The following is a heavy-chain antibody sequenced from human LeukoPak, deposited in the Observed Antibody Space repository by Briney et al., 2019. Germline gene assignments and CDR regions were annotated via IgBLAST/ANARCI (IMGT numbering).Heavy chain of an antibody. CDR2: IYYSGST. Sequence: PSETLSLTCTVSGGSISSSSYYWGWIRQPPGKGLEWIGSIYYSGSTYYNPSLKSRVTISVDTSKNQFSLKLSSVTAADTAVYYCARHTRKQQLVLYFDYWGQGTLVTVSS. V-gene: IGHV4-39*01. CDR1: GGSISSSSYY. CDR3: ARHTRKQQLVLYFDY. D-gene: IGHD6-13*01. J-gene: IGHJ4*02.